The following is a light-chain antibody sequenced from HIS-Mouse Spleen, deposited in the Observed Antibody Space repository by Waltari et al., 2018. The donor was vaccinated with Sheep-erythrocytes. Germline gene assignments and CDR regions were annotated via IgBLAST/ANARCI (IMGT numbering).Light chain of an antibody. CDR3: CSYAGSYNHV. Sequence: QSALTQPRSVSGSPGPSVTIPCPGTSSDVVGYNYVSWYQQHPGKAPKLMIYDVSKRPSGVPDRFSSSKSGNTASLTISGLQAEDEADYYCCSYAGSYNHVFATGTKVTVL. J-gene: IGLJ1*01. CDR2: DVS. CDR1: SSDVVGYNY. V-gene: IGLV2-11*01.